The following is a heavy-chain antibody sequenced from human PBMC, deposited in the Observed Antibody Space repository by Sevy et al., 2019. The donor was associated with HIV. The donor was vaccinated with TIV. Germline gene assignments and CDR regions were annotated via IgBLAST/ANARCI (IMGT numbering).Heavy chain of an antibody. J-gene: IGHJ6*03. CDR2: ISGSGTRT. V-gene: IGHV3-23*01. D-gene: IGHD3-22*01. CDR1: GFSFDSYG. Sequence: GGSLRLSCAVSGFSFDSYGMTWVRQAPGKGLEWVSGISGSGTRTYCADSVKGRFSISRDNSKNRLYLQMDSLRSEDTAIDYCAKGGGGHYDPDEIGYYFYYYNMDVWGKGTTVTVSS. CDR3: AKGGGGHYDPDEIGYYFYYYNMDV.